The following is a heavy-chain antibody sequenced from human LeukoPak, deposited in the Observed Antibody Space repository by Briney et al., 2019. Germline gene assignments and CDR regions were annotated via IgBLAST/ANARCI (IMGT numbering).Heavy chain of an antibody. CDR1: GFTFSDYY. CDR2: ISSSGSTI. D-gene: IGHD3-22*01. CDR3: ARERGSYDSSGGFGAFDI. J-gene: IGHJ3*02. Sequence: GGSLRLSCAASGFTFSDYYMSWIRQAPGKGLEWVSYISSSGSTIYYADSVKGRFTISRDNAKNSLYLQMNSLRSEDTAVYYCARERGSYDSSGGFGAFDIWGQGTMVTVSS. V-gene: IGHV3-11*01.